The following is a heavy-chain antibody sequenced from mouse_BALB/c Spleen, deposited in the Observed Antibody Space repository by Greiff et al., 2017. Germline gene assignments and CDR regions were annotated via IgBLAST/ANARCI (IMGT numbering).Heavy chain of an antibody. Sequence: QVQLKQSGAELVKPGASVKMSCKASGYTFTSYNMHWVKQTPGQGLEWIGAIYPGNGDTSYNQKFKGKATLTADKSSSTAYMQLSSLTSEDSAVYYCAREGAYYRYDGYFDVWGAGTTVTVSS. CDR3: AREGAYYRYDGYFDV. V-gene: IGHV1-12*01. CDR1: GYTFTSYN. CDR2: IYPGNGDT. J-gene: IGHJ1*01. D-gene: IGHD2-14*01.